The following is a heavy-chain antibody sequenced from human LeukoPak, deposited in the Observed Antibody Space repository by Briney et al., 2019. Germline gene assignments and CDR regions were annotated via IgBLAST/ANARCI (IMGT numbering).Heavy chain of an antibody. CDR3: ITDKPYRGLRTFDY. V-gene: IGHV3-15*01. J-gene: IGHJ4*02. D-gene: IGHD1-26*01. CDR1: GFIFSNAW. CDR2: MKSIVDGGTT. Sequence: GGSLRLSCAGTGFIFSNAWMGWVRQAPGKGLEWVGRMKSIVDGGTTDYAATVNGRFAISRDDSKTTLFLQMHSLKTEDTAVYYCITDKPYRGLRTFDYWGQGTLVTVSS.